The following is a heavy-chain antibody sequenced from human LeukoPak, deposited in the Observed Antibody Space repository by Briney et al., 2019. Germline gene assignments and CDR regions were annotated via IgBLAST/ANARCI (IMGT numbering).Heavy chain of an antibody. J-gene: IGHJ6*03. D-gene: IGHD1-26*01. CDR1: GGSISSSSYY. CDR3: ARGIPWAPLYYYYYYMDV. Sequence: PSETLSLTCTVSGGSISSSSYYWGWIRQPPGKGLEWIGSIYYSATTYYNPSLKSRVSISVDTSKNQFSLKLSSVTAADTAVYCCARGIPWAPLYYYYYYMDVWGKGTTVTVSS. CDR2: IYYSATT. V-gene: IGHV4-39*01.